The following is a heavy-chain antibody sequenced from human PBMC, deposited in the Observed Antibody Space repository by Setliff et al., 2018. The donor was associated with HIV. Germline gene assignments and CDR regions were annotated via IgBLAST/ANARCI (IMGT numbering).Heavy chain of an antibody. CDR1: GYSISRGYY. Sequence: SETLSLTCAVSGYSISRGYYWGWIRQPPGKGLEWIGNIYHSGSTFYNPSLKSRVTTSVDTSKNQFSLKLRSVTAADTAVYYCARDSANGKTANLNYLDVWGKGTTVTVSS. V-gene: IGHV4-38-2*02. D-gene: IGHD2-8*01. J-gene: IGHJ6*03. CDR3: ARDSANGKTANLNYLDV. CDR2: IYHSGST.